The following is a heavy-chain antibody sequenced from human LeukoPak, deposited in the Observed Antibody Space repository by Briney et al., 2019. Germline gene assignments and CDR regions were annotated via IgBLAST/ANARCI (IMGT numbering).Heavy chain of an antibody. CDR3: ARVGSSGWLIFDH. CDR1: GFTFSSYS. Sequence: GGSLRLSCAASGFTFSSYSMNWVRQAPGKGLEWVSSISSSSSYIYYADSVKGRFTISRDNAKNSLYLQMNSLRAEDTAVYYCARVGSSGWLIFDHWGQGTLVTVSS. V-gene: IGHV3-21*01. CDR2: ISSSSSYI. J-gene: IGHJ4*02. D-gene: IGHD6-19*01.